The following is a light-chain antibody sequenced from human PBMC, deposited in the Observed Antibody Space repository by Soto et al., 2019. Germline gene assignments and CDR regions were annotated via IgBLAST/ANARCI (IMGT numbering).Light chain of an antibody. CDR3: MPGTHWPPYT. Sequence: DVVMTQSPLSLPVTLVQLASISCRSSQSLAYSEGNTYLNWFQQRPCQSPRRLIYKVANRESVVPERFSGNGSGTDFTLKISRVEAEDVGVYYCMPGTHWPPYTFGQGTQLEIK. CDR2: KVA. J-gene: IGKJ2*01. V-gene: IGKV2-30*01. CDR1: QSLAYSEGNTY.